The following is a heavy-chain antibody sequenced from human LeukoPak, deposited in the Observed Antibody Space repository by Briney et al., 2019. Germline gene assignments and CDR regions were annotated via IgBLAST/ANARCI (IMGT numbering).Heavy chain of an antibody. CDR2: ISTYNGNT. CDR1: GYTFTNFG. J-gene: IGHJ4*02. D-gene: IGHD6-13*01. Sequence: ASVKVSCKASGYTFTNFGISWVRQAPGQGLEWMGWISTYNGNTNYAQKLQDRVIMTTDTSTSTAYMELRSLRSDDTAVYYCARAVSRVGTSGYNFDYWGQGILVTVSS. V-gene: IGHV1-18*01. CDR3: ARAVSRVGTSGYNFDY.